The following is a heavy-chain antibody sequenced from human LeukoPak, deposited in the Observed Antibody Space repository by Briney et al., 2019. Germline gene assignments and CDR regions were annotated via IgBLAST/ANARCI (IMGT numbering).Heavy chain of an antibody. D-gene: IGHD3-16*01. J-gene: IGHJ3*02. CDR2: IWYDGSNK. CDR3: AKGVSEALRYAFDI. V-gene: IGHV3-33*06. CDR1: GFTFSSYG. Sequence: PGGSLRLSCAASGFTFSSYGMHWVRQAPGKGLEWVAVIWYDGSNKYYADSVKGRFTISRDNSKNTLYLQMNSLRAEDTAVYYCAKGVSEALRYAFDIWGQGTMVTVSS.